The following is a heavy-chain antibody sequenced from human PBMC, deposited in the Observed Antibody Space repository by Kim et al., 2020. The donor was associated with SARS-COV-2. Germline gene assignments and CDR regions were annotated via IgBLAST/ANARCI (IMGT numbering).Heavy chain of an antibody. J-gene: IGHJ4*02. CDR3: ARFEYYYDSSGYTAAFDY. V-gene: IGHV1-18*01. D-gene: IGHD3-22*01. CDR1: GYTFTSYG. CDR2: ISAYNGNT. Sequence: ASVKVSCKASGYTFTSYGISWVRQAPGQGLEWMGWISAYNGNTNYAQKLQGRVTMTTDTSTSTAYMELRGLRSDDTAVYYCARFEYYYDSSGYTAAFDYWGRGTLVTVSS.